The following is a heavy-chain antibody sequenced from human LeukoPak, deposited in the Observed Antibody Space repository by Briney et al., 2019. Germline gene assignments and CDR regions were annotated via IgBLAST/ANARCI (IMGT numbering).Heavy chain of an antibody. CDR2: IYYSGST. J-gene: IGHJ2*01. D-gene: IGHD6-19*01. V-gene: IGHV4-39*01. CDR1: GGTISSSSYY. Sequence: SETLTLTCTVSGGTISSSSYYWGWIRQPPGKGLVWIESIYYSGSTYYNPSLKSRVTISVDTSKNQFSLKLSSVTAADTAVYYCARLSREQWLVRGYFDLWGRGTLVTVSS. CDR3: ARLSREQWLVRGYFDL.